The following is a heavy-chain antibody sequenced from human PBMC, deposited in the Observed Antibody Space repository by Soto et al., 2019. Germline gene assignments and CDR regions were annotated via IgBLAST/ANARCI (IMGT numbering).Heavy chain of an antibody. D-gene: IGHD5-12*01. CDR1: GYTVTSYG. CDR2: ISAYNGNT. J-gene: IGHJ6*02. CDR3: ASSVAKYYYYGMDV. V-gene: IGHV1-18*01. Sequence: ASVKVSCKASGYTVTSYGITWVRQAPGQGLEWMGWISAYNGNTHYAQKLQGRVTMTTDKSTSTAYMELSSLRSEDTAVYYCASSVAKYYYYGMDVWGQGTTVTVSS.